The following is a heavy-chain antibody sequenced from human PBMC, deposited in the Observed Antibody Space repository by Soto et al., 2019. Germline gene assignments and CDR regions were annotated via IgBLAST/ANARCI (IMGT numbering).Heavy chain of an antibody. V-gene: IGHV3-30-3*01. Sequence: QVQLVESGGGVVQPGGSLRLSCTARGFALTPYSIHWVRQAPGKGLEWVAGLSSDGSNSFYPDSVKGRITISRDNSKTTVQLQINNLRPDDTAIYYCAKDAEMHDTRLLSYCALDLWGRGTAVTVSS. CDR2: LSSDGSNS. CDR1: GFALTPYS. J-gene: IGHJ6*02. D-gene: IGHD3-16*01. CDR3: AKDAEMHDTRLLSYCALDL.